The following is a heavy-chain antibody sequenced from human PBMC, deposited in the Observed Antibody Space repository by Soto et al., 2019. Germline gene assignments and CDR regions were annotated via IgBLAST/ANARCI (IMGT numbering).Heavy chain of an antibody. CDR2: IDPSDSYT. CDR3: ATTLPGYSGSPTTPLDP. D-gene: IGHD1-26*01. Sequence: GESLEISCKGSGYSFTSYWISWVRQMPGKGLEWMGRIDPSDSYTNYSPSFQGHVTISADKSISTAYLQWSSLKASDTAMYYCATTLPGYSGSPTTPLDPWGQGTLVTVSS. J-gene: IGHJ5*02. CDR1: GYSFTSYW. V-gene: IGHV5-10-1*01.